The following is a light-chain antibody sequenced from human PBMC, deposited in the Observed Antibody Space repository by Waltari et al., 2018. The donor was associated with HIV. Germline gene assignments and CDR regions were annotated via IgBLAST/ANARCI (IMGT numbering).Light chain of an antibody. V-gene: IGLV3-25*03. J-gene: IGLJ1*01. Sequence: SYDLPQPPSVSVSPGPPARLTCPGTALPKQSAYWYQQKPGQAPVLLIYKDTERPSGIPDRFSGSSSGTTVTLTISGVQAEDEADYYCQSADTTGSLYVFGTGTKVTV. CDR2: KDT. CDR1: ALPKQS. CDR3: QSADTTGSLYV.